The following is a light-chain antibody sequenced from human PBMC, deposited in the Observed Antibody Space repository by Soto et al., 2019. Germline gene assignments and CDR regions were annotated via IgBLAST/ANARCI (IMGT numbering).Light chain of an antibody. J-gene: IGLJ2*01. CDR2: TNT. V-gene: IGLV1-44*01. Sequence: QPVLTQPPSASGTPGQRVTISCSGSRTNIGSNTVSWYQQLPGMAPKLLIYTNTQWPSGVPDRFSGSKSGTSASLAISGLQSEDEADYYCAAWDDRLNAVVFGGGTKVTVL. CDR1: RTNIGSNT. CDR3: AAWDDRLNAVV.